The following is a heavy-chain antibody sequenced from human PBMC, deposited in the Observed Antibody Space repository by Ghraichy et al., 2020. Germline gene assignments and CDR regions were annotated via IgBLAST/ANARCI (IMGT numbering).Heavy chain of an antibody. CDR2: IKSKTDGGTT. V-gene: IGHV3-15*01. CDR3: TTSIVAINWFDP. Sequence: LSLTCAASGFTFSNAWMSWVRQAPGKGLEWVGRIKSKTDGGTTDYAAPVKGRFTISRDDSKNTLYLQMNSLKTEDTAVYYCTTSIVAINWFDPWGQGTLVTVSS. J-gene: IGHJ5*02. CDR1: GFTFSNAW. D-gene: IGHD5-12*01.